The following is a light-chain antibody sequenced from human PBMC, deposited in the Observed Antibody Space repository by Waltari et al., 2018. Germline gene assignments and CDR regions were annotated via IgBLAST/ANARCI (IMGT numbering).Light chain of an antibody. Sequence: HSALTQPASVSGSPGQSITISCTGTHSDVGGYPYVSWYQQHPGKAPKLMIYDVTNRPSGVSDRFSGSKSGNTASLTISGLQAEDEADYYCSSYTSSTTPYVFGTGTKVTVL. V-gene: IGLV2-14*03. J-gene: IGLJ1*01. CDR1: HSDVGGYPY. CDR3: SSYTSSTTPYV. CDR2: DVT.